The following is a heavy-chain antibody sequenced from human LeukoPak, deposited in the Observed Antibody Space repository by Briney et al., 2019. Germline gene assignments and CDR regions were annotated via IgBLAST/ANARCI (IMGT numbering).Heavy chain of an antibody. CDR1: GFTFSESW. J-gene: IGHJ4*02. Sequence: GGSLRLSCVVSGFTFSESWMSWVRQAPGKGLGWVASLNLDGSDKYYVDSVKGRFTISRDNAKNSLYLQMDSLRIEDTAVYYCAKGKRYPDYWGQGTLVTVSS. V-gene: IGHV3-7*03. D-gene: IGHD1-1*01. CDR2: LNLDGSDK. CDR3: AKGKRYPDY.